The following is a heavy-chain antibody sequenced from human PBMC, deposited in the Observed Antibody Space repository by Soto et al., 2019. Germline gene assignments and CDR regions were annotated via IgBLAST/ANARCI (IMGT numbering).Heavy chain of an antibody. V-gene: IGHV3-74*01. CDR3: AKGRSYYYYYGVDV. J-gene: IGHJ6*02. Sequence: GGSLRLSCAASGFTFSSYWMHWVRQAPGKGLVWVSRVNTDGSSTTYADSVQGRFTISRDNSKSTLYLQMNSLRAEDTALYYCAKGRSYYYYYGVDVWGQGTTVTVSS. CDR2: VNTDGSST. CDR1: GFTFSSYW.